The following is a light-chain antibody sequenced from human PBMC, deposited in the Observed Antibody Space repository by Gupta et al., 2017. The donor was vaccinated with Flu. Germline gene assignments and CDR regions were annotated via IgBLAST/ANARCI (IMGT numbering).Light chain of an antibody. CDR3: KKSYSTHQWT. CDR1: PSISSY. CDR2: AAS. J-gene: IGKJ1*01. Sequence: DIQLTQSPSSLSASVGDRVTITCRASPSISSYLNWSPQKPGKGTKLLSYAASSLQSGVPSRFSGSGSGTDFTLTISSLKPEAFATYYCKKSYSTHQWTLGQGTKVEIK. V-gene: IGKV1-39*01.